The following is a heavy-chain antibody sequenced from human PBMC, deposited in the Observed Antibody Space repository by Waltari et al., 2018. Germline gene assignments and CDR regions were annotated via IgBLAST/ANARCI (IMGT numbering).Heavy chain of an antibody. D-gene: IGHD2-2*01. Sequence: EVQLLESGGGLVQPGGSLRLSCAASGFTFSSYAMSWVRQAPGKGLEWVSAIGGSGGSTYYADSVKGRFTISRDNSKNTLYLQMNSLRAEDTAVYYCAKDHRYCSSTSCYGYWGQGTLVTVSS. CDR2: IGGSGGST. J-gene: IGHJ4*02. V-gene: IGHV3-23*01. CDR1: GFTFSSYA. CDR3: AKDHRYCSSTSCYGY.